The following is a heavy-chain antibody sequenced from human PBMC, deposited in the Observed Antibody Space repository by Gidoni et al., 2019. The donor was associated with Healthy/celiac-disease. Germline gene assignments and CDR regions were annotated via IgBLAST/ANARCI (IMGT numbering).Heavy chain of an antibody. V-gene: IGHV1-69*01. J-gene: IGHJ1*01. CDR3: ASSSSTSLEYFQH. Sequence: QVQLVQSGAEVKKPGSSVKVSCKASGGTFSRYAISWVRQAPGQGLEWMGGIIPIFGTANYAQKLQGRVTITADESTSTAYMELSSLRSEDTAVYYCASSSSTSLEYFQHWGQGTLVTVSS. D-gene: IGHD2-2*01. CDR1: GGTFSRYA. CDR2: IIPIFGTA.